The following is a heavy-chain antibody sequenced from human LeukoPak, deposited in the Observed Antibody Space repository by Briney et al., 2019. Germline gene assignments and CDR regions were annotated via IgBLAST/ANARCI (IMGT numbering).Heavy chain of an antibody. Sequence: SETLSLTCAVYGGSFSGYYWSWIRQPPGKGLGWIGEINHGGSANYNPSLKSRVTISVDTSKNQFSLKLSSVTAADTAVYYCAKHSGLRYNWKGWFNPWGQGTLVTVSS. CDR3: AKHSGLRYNWKGWFNP. CDR1: GGSFSGYY. V-gene: IGHV4-34*01. D-gene: IGHD1-1*01. J-gene: IGHJ5*02. CDR2: INHGGSA.